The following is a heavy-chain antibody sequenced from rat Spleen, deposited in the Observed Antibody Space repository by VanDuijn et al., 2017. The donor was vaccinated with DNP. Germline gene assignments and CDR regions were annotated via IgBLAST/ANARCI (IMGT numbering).Heavy chain of an antibody. J-gene: IGHJ4*01. CDR1: GFSLTSYS. CDR2: MWYDGDT. CDR3: ARVGDFHDGGDGDVLDA. Sequence: QVQLKESGPGLVQPSETLSLTCTVSGFSLTSYSVSWVRQPSGKGPEWMGRMWYDGDTAYNSALESRLSISRDTSKSQVFLKMNSLQTEDTATYYCARVGDFHDGGDGDVLDAWGQGTSVTVSS. V-gene: IGHV2-34*01. D-gene: IGHD1-12*02.